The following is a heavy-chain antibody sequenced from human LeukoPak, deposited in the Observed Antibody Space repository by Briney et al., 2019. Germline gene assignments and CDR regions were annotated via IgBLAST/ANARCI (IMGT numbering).Heavy chain of an antibody. V-gene: IGHV1-24*01. CDR3: ATVYY. Sequence: ASVTVSFTVSGYTLTELSMHWVRQAPGKGLEWKGGFDPKDGEPVYAQKFQGRVTMTDDTSTDTAYMELSSLRSEDTAVYYCATVYYWGQGTLVTVSS. J-gene: IGHJ4*02. CDR1: GYTLTELS. CDR2: FDPKDGEP.